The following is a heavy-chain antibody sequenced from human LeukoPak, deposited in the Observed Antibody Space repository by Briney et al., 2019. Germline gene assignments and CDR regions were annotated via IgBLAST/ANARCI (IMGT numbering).Heavy chain of an antibody. CDR1: EYTFPSYS. CDR2: INPTGGST. V-gene: IGHV1-46*01. D-gene: IGHD6-6*01. CDR3: ARTAARRFDY. Sequence: ASVKVSCKASEYTFPSYSMHWVRQAPGQGLEWMGIINPTGGSTTYAQKFQGRVTMTRDTSTSTVYMELSSLRSDDTAVYYCARTAARRFDYWGQGTLVTVSS. J-gene: IGHJ4*02.